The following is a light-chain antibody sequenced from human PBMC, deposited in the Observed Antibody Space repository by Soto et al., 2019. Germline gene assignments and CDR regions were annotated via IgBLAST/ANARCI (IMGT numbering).Light chain of an antibody. Sequence: EIVLTQSPDTLSLSPGERSTLSCRSSQSVSSSYLAWSQQKPGQAPRLLIYGASSRATGIPDRFSGSGSGTDFTLTISRLEPEDFAVYYCKQYGSSPYTFGQGTRLEIK. CDR3: KQYGSSPYT. V-gene: IGKV3-20*01. CDR2: GAS. CDR1: QSVSSSY. J-gene: IGKJ5*01.